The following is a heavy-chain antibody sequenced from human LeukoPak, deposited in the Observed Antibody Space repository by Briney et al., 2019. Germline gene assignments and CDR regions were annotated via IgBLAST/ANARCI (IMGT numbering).Heavy chain of an antibody. V-gene: IGHV3-21*01. J-gene: IGHJ3*02. D-gene: IGHD6-13*01. CDR1: GFTFSSYS. Sequence: GGSLRLSCAASGFTFSSYSMNWVRQAPGKGLEWVSSISSSSSYIYYPDSVKRRFTISRDNAKHSLYLQMNSLRAEDTAVYYCARGRIAAAGTYAFDIWGQGTMVTVSS. CDR3: ARGRIAAAGTYAFDI. CDR2: ISSSSSYI.